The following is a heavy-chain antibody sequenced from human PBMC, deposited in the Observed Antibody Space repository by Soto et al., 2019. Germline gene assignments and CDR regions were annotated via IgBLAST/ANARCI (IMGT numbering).Heavy chain of an antibody. V-gene: IGHV3-30-3*01. CDR2: ISYDGSNK. D-gene: IGHD6-19*01. CDR3: ARGLIAVAGTFDY. CDR1: GFTFSSYA. J-gene: IGHJ4*02. Sequence: QVQLVESGGGVVQPGRSLRLSCAASGFTFSSYAMHWVRQAPGKGLEWVAVISYDGSNKYYADSVKGRFTISRDNSKNTLYVQMNSLRAEDTDVYYCARGLIAVAGTFDYWGQGTLVTVSS.